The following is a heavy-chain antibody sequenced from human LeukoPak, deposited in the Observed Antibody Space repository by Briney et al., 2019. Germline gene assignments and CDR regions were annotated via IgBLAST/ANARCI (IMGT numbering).Heavy chain of an antibody. V-gene: IGHV1-69*13. CDR1: GGTFSSYA. D-gene: IGHD2-2*01. CDR2: IIPIFGTA. CDR3: ARAPCGSTSCYAYYYYGMDV. Sequence: SVKVSCKASGGTFSSYAISWVRQAPGQGLEWMGGIIPIFGTANYAQKFQGRVTITADESTSTAYMELSSLRSEDAAVYYCARAPCGSTSCYAYYYYGMDVWGQGTTVTVSS. J-gene: IGHJ6*02.